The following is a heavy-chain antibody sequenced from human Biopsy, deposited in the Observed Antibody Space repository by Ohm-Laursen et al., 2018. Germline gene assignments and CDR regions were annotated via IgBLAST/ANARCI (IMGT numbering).Heavy chain of an antibody. CDR3: ARHAPSYSGSYWRYFDL. CDR2: IYTIGDT. D-gene: IGHD1-26*01. CDR1: GASMTGYF. Sequence: GTLSLTCTVSGASMTGYFWTWVRQPAGKGLEWIGHIYTIGDTTYNPSLESRVTMSLDTSENQFSLKMTSLTAADTAVYYCARHAPSYSGSYWRYFDLWGRGTLVTVSS. V-gene: IGHV4-4*07. J-gene: IGHJ2*01.